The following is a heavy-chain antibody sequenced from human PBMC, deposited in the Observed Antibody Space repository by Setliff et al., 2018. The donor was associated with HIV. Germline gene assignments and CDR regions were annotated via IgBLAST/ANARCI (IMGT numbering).Heavy chain of an antibody. CDR2: IYYSGST. CDR1: GGSISSSSSY. Sequence: SETLSLTCTVSGGSISSSSSYWGWIRQSPGKGLEWIGSIYYSGSTYYNPSLKSRVTLSVDTSKNQFSLTLTSVTAADTAVYYCARGLGMVESTTPFDYWGQGTQVTVSS. V-gene: IGHV4-39*07. CDR3: ARGLGMVESTTPFDY. J-gene: IGHJ4*02. D-gene: IGHD1-26*01.